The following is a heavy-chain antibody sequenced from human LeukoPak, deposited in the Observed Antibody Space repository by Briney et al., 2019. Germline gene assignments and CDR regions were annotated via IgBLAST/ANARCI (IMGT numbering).Heavy chain of an antibody. Sequence: GGSLRLSCAASGFTFSSYWMSWVRQAPGKGLEWVANIKQDGSEKYYVDSVKGRFTISRDNAKNSLYLQMNSLRAEDMAVYYCARGALYYYDSSGPTYYFDYWGQGTLVTVSS. J-gene: IGHJ4*02. CDR2: IKQDGSEK. V-gene: IGHV3-7*01. CDR1: GFTFSSYW. D-gene: IGHD3-22*01. CDR3: ARGALYYYDSSGPTYYFDY.